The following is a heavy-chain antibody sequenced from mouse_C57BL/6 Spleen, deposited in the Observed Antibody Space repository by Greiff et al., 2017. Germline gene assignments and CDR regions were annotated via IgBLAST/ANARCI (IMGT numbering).Heavy chain of an antibody. Sequence: EVMLVESEGGLVQPGSSMKLSCTASGFTFSDYYMAWVRQVPEKGLEWVANINYDGSSTYYLDSLKSRFIISSDNAKNILYLQMSSLKSEDTATYYCARGGDYFDYWGQGTTRTVSS. CDR3: ARGGDYFDY. J-gene: IGHJ2*01. CDR1: GFTFSDYY. CDR2: INYDGSST. V-gene: IGHV5-16*01.